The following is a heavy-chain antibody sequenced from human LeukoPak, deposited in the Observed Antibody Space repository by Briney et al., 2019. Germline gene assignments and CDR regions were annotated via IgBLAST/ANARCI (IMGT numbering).Heavy chain of an antibody. D-gene: IGHD6-6*01. CDR1: GGSIRNYY. CDR3: ARLSEYTSSFHYLDV. J-gene: IGHJ6*03. CDR2: IYYSGGA. V-gene: IGHV4-59*08. Sequence: SETLSLTCTVSGGSIRNYYWSWIRQSPGRKLEWIGHIYYSGGAKHNPSLKSRVTISVDTSKNQFSLRLSSVTAADTAVYYCARLSEYTSSFHYLDVWGNGTTVTVSS.